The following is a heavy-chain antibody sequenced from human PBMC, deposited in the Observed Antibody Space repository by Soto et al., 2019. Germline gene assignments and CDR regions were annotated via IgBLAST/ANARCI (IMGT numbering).Heavy chain of an antibody. V-gene: IGHV1-69*12. D-gene: IGHD3-22*01. CDR1: GGTFSTYA. CDR3: ASGIHLSARRIKNGYSG. J-gene: IGHJ4*02. CDR2: IIPMFGTA. Sequence: QVQLVQSGAEVKKPESSVKVSCKAPGGTFSTYAISWVRQAPGQGLEWMGGIIPMFGTANYAQRFQDRVTITADESTNTVYMELSSLTSEDTAVYFCASGIHLSARRIKNGYSGWCQGTLVTVSS.